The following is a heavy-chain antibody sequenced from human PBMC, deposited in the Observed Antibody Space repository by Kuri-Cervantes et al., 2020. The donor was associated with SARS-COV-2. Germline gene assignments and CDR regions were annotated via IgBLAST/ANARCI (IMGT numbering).Heavy chain of an antibody. D-gene: IGHD3-22*01. V-gene: IGHV3-7*01. Sequence: GESLKISCTVSGCSISSSNYYWGWIRQAPGKGLEWVANIKQDGSERFYVDSVKVRFTISRDNAKNSLYLQMDSLRVEDTAVYYCARDADSSSWYAYWGQGALVTVSS. CDR2: IKQDGSER. J-gene: IGHJ4*02. CDR1: GCSISSSNYY. CDR3: ARDADSSSWYAY.